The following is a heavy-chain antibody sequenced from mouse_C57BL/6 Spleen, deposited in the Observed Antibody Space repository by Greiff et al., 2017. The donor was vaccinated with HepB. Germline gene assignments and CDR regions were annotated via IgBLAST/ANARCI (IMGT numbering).Heavy chain of an antibody. CDR3: ASTTVVVPYAMDY. CDR2: IHPNSSST. Sequence: QVQLQQPGAELVKPGASVKLSCKASGYTFTSYWMHWVKQRPGQGLEWIGMIHPNSSSTNYNEKFKSKATLTVDKSSSTAYMQLSSLTSEDSAVYYCASTTVVVPYAMDYWGQGTSVTVSS. J-gene: IGHJ4*01. V-gene: IGHV1-64*01. D-gene: IGHD1-1*01. CDR1: GYTFTSYW.